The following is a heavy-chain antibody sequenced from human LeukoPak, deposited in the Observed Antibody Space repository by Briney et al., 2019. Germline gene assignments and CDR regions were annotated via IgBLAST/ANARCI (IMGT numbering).Heavy chain of an antibody. V-gene: IGHV3-53*05. CDR2: RIGGGT. Sequence: GGSLRLSCAASGFTVSSNYMSWVRQAPGKGLEWVSGRIGGGTAYADSVKGRFTISRDNAKNSLYLQMNSLRVEDTALYFCAKWNRQPLVKGWFDSWGQGTLVTVSS. CDR1: GFTVSSNY. CDR3: AKWNRQPLVKGWFDS. J-gene: IGHJ5*01. D-gene: IGHD6-13*01.